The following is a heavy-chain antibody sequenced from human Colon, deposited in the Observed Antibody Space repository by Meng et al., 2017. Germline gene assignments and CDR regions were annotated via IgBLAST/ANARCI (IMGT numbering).Heavy chain of an antibody. CDR3: ARRRGGSGRDC. V-gene: IGHV4-39*01. CDR1: GGSISSNGYY. Sequence: QGPGPGLVKPSETLSPTCTVSGGSISSNGYYWDWVRQPPGKGLEWIGAIYHSGSTSYNPSPQSRVTMFVDTSKNQFSLMLTSVTATDTAVYYCARRRGGSGRDCWGQGTLVTVSS. CDR2: IYHSGST. J-gene: IGHJ4*02. D-gene: IGHD3-10*01.